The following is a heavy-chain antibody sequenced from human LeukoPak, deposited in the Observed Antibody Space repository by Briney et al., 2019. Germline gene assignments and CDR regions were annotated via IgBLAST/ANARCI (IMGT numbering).Heavy chain of an antibody. CDR2: IYSGGKT. J-gene: IGHJ4*02. Sequence: PGGSLRLSCAASGFTVSSNYMSWVRQAPGKGLEWVSVIYSGGKTYYADSVKGRFTISRDSSKNTLYLQMNSLRAEDTAVYYCARDGGSGNPRFDSWGQGTLVTVSS. CDR3: ARDGGSGNPRFDS. D-gene: IGHD3-10*01. V-gene: IGHV3-53*01. CDR1: GFTVSSNY.